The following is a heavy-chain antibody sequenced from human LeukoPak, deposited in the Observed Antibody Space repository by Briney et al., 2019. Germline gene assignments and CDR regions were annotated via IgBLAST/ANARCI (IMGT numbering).Heavy chain of an antibody. CDR1: GYSFTVHG. J-gene: IGHJ3*02. Sequence: ASVKISCKASGYSFTVHGISWVRQAPGQGLEWMGWISPYNGQTKLTQKFQGRLIMDTETSTTTVYMELTSLKSDDTAVYYCARDHTGETFLDAFDIWGQGTLVVVSS. CDR3: ARDHTGETFLDAFDI. CDR2: ISPYNGQT. V-gene: IGHV1-18*01. D-gene: IGHD1-1*01.